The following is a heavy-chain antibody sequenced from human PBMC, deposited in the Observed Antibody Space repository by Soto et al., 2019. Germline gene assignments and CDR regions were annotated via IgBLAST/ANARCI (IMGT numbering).Heavy chain of an antibody. CDR2: IHYSGST. V-gene: IGHV4-59*01. Sequence: VQLQESGPGLVKPSETLSLTCTVSGGSISGYYWSWIRQSPGKGLEWIGYIHYSGSTNYNPSLKSRVTISVDTSKNQLSLKLSSVNAADTAVYYCARGSAAGTKSPFDYWGQGTLVTVSS. J-gene: IGHJ4*02. CDR3: ARGSAAGTKSPFDY. CDR1: GGSISGYY. D-gene: IGHD6-13*01.